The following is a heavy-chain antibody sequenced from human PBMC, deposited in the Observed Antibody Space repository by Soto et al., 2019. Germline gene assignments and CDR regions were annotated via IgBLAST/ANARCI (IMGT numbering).Heavy chain of an antibody. J-gene: IGHJ5*02. Sequence: QVQLQESGPGLVKPSETLSLTCTVSGGSISSYYWSWIRQPPGKGLEWIGYIYYSGSTNYNPSLKSRVTISVDTSKNQFSLKLSSVTAADTAVYYCAGSDYGDNARGWFDPWGQGTLVTVSS. D-gene: IGHD4-17*01. V-gene: IGHV4-59*01. CDR3: AGSDYGDNARGWFDP. CDR2: IYYSGST. CDR1: GGSISSYY.